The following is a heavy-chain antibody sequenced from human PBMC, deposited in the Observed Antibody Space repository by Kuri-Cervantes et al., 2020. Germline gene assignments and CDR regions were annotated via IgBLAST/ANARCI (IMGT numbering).Heavy chain of an antibody. J-gene: IGHJ4*02. V-gene: IGHV4-59*12. D-gene: IGHD1-26*01. CDR1: GGSINNYY. CDR2: IYNSVST. CDR3: ARVRATGGFDS. Sequence: SETLSLTCTVSGGSINNYYWTWIRQPPGKGLEWIGYIYNSVSTNYNPSLKSRVTISVDTSRNQFSLKLSSVTAADTAVYYCARVRATGGFDSWGQGTLVTVSS.